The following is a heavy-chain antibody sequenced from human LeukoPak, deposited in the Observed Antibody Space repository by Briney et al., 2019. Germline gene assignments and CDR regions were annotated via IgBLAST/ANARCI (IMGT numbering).Heavy chain of an antibody. D-gene: IGHD6-13*01. CDR1: GGSISSYY. CDR3: ARVYSSSWYRWFDP. CDR2: IYYSGST. J-gene: IGHJ5*02. V-gene: IGHV4-59*01. Sequence: KHSETLSLTCTVSGGSISSYYWSWIRQPPGKGLEWIGYIYYSGSTNYNPSLKSRVTISVDTSKNQFSLKLSSVTAADTAVYYCARVYSSSWYRWFDPWGQGTLVTVSS.